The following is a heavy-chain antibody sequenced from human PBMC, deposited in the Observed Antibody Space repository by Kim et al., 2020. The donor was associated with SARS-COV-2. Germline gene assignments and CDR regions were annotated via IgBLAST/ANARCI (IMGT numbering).Heavy chain of an antibody. V-gene: IGHV3-53*04. CDR2: IYSGGST. J-gene: IGHJ6*02. D-gene: IGHD5-18*01. CDR3: ASRDLVDTAMTDYYYYGMDV. CDR1: GFTVSSNY. Sequence: GGSLRLSCAASGFTVSSNYMSWVRQAPGKGLEWVSVIYSGGSTYYADSVKGRFTISRHNSKNTLYLQMNSLRAEDTAVYYCASRDLVDTAMTDYYYYGMDVWGQGTTVTVSS.